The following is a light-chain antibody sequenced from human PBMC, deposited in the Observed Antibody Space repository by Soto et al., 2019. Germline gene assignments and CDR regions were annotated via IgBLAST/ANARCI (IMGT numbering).Light chain of an antibody. CDR1: QSVSNNY. CDR3: QQYGSSGT. Sequence: IALTQSPGTLSLSPGERATLSCRASQSVSNNYLAWYQQKPRQAPRLLIYGASNRATGIPDRFSGSGSGTDFTLTISRLEPEDIAVYYCQQYGSSGTFGQGTKV. J-gene: IGKJ1*01. V-gene: IGKV3-20*01. CDR2: GAS.